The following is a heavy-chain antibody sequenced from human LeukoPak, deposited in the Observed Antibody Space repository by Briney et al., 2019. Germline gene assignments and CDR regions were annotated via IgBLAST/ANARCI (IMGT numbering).Heavy chain of an antibody. CDR1: GDSISTYY. CDR3: AKEGDYGDPFDWFDP. CDR2: IYYSGNT. D-gene: IGHD4-17*01. J-gene: IGHJ5*02. V-gene: IGHV4-59*01. Sequence: SETLSLTCTLSGDSISTYYWSWIRQPPGKGLEWIGYIYYSGNTNYNPSLKSRVTISVDTSKNQFSLKLSSVTAADTAVYYCAKEGDYGDPFDWFDPWGQGTLVTVSS.